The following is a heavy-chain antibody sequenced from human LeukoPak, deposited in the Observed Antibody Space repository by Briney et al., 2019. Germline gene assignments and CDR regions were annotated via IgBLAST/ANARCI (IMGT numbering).Heavy chain of an antibody. D-gene: IGHD3-16*01. CDR3: ARDGMITAYAFDI. CDR1: EFSFSSHR. J-gene: IGHJ3*02. V-gene: IGHV3-21*01. Sequence: PGGSLRLSCAASEFSFSSHRMNWVRQAPGKGLEWVSTINSSGDYTCYADSVKGRFTISRDNAKNSLYLQMNSLRAEDTAVYYCARDGMITAYAFDIWGQGTMVTVSS. CDR2: INSSGDYT.